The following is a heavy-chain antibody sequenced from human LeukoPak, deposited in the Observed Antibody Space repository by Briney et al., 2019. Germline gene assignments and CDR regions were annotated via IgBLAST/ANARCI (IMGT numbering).Heavy chain of an antibody. CDR3: AKVAKYYYGSETYYFFEH. V-gene: IGHV3-7*01. D-gene: IGHD3-10*01. CDR2: INQDGTEK. CDR1: QFTFTTYW. J-gene: IGHJ4*02. Sequence: GGSLRLSCAASQFTFTTYWMSWVGQAPGKGLEWVANINQDGTEKYYVDSVKGRFTISRDNAQNSLYLQMNSLRVEDTAVYYCAKVAKYYYGSETYYFFEHWGQGTPVTASS.